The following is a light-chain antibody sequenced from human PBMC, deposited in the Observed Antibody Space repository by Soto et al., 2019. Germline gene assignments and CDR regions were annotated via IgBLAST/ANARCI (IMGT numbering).Light chain of an antibody. V-gene: IGLV2-14*03. CDR1: SSDVGDYDY. Sequence: QSALTQPASVSGSPGQSITISCTGTSSDVGDYDYVSWYQQHPGKAPKLMIYDVSNRPSGVSTRFTGSKSGNTASLTISGLRAEDEAYYFCNSYASSGALIFGGGTKLTVL. CDR2: DVS. J-gene: IGLJ2*01. CDR3: NSYASSGALI.